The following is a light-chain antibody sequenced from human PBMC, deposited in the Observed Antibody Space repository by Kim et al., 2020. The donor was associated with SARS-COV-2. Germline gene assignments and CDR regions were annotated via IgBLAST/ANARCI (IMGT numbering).Light chain of an antibody. CDR2: DVI. CDR3: SSYTSSTTWV. V-gene: IGLV2-14*04. CDR1: RSDVGGDNY. J-gene: IGLJ3*02. Sequence: GQSITISCTGTRSDVGGDNYVSWYQQHPGKAPKLMIYDVINRPSGVANRFSGSKSGNTASLTSSGLQAEDEADYYCSSYTSSTTWVFGGGTQLTVL.